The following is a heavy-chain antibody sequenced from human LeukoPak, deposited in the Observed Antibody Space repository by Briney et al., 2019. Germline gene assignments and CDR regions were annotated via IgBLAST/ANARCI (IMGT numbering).Heavy chain of an antibody. CDR3: ARHLSGSSLVFDY. V-gene: IGHV1-69*13. Sequence: SVKVSCKASGGTFSSYAISWVRQAPGQGLEWMGGIIPIFGTANYAQKFQGRVTITADESTSTAYMELSSLISEDTAVYYCARHLSGSSLVFDYWGQGTLVTVSS. CDR1: GGTFSSYA. D-gene: IGHD1-26*01. J-gene: IGHJ4*02. CDR2: IIPIFGTA.